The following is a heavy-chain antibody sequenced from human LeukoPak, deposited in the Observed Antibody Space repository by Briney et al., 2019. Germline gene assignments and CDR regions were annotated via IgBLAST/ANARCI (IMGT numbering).Heavy chain of an antibody. CDR2: IYYSGST. J-gene: IGHJ6*03. CDR1: GGSISSSSYY. CDR3: ARDRGDDFWSGYLYYYYYMDV. Sequence: SETLSLTCTVSGGSISSSSYYWGWIRQPPGKGLEWIGSIYYSGSTYYNPSLKSRVTISVDTSENQFSLKLSSVTAADTAVYYCARDRGDDFWSGYLYYYYYMDVWGKGTTVTVSS. V-gene: IGHV4-39*07. D-gene: IGHD3-3*01.